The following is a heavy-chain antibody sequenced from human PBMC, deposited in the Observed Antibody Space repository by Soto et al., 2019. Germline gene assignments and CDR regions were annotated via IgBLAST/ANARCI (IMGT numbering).Heavy chain of an antibody. J-gene: IGHJ4*02. CDR1: GYTFTSYD. V-gene: IGHV1-8*01. CDR3: ARGRGRRVGCSGGSCYSY. Sequence: QVQLVQSGAEVKKPGASVKVSCKASGYTFTSYDINWVRQATGQGLEWMGWMNPNSGNTGYAQKFKSRVTMTRNTSISTAYMELSSLRSEDTAVYYCARGRGRRVGCSGGSCYSYWGQGTLVTVSS. D-gene: IGHD2-15*01. CDR2: MNPNSGNT.